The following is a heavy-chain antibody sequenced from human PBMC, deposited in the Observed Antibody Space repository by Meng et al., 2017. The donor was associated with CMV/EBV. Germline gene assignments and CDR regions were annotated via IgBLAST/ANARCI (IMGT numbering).Heavy chain of an antibody. Sequence: GSLRLSCTVSGGSISSSSYYWGWIRQPPGKGLEWIGSIYYSGSTYYNPPPKSRVTISVDTSKNQFSLKLSSVTAADTAVYYCARQDIVVVPAALPNWFDPWGQGTLVTVSS. CDR2: IYYSGST. CDR3: ARQDIVVVPAALPNWFDP. V-gene: IGHV4-39*01. CDR1: GGSISSSSYY. J-gene: IGHJ5*02. D-gene: IGHD2-2*01.